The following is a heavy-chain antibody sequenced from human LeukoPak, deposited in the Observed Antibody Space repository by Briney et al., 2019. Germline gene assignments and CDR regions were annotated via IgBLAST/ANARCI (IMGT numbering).Heavy chain of an antibody. J-gene: IGHJ6*03. Sequence: ASVKVSFTASGYTFTVYYMHWVRQAPGQGLEWMGWINPNSGGTNYAQKFQGRVTMTRDTSISTAYMELSRLRSDDTAVYYCARGFTIHYYYYMDVWGKGTTVTVSS. CDR2: INPNSGGT. D-gene: IGHD3-3*01. V-gene: IGHV1-2*02. CDR1: GYTFTVYY. CDR3: ARGFTIHYYYYMDV.